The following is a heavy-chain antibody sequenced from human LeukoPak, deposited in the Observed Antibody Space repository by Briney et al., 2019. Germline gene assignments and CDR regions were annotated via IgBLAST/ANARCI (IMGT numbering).Heavy chain of an antibody. CDR1: GFTFSTYN. CDR2: INADSSTI. Sequence: GGSLRLSCAASGFTFSTYNMNWVRQAPGQGLEWISYINADSSTIQYADSVRGRLTTSRDNAKNSLYLQMNSLRAEDTAVYYCVRDNSRGQSLGVIYWGQGSLVTVSS. J-gene: IGHJ4*02. V-gene: IGHV3-48*01. CDR3: VRDNSRGQSLGVIY. D-gene: IGHD3-22*01.